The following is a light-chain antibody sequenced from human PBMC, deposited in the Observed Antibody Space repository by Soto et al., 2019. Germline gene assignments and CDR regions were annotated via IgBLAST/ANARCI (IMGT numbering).Light chain of an antibody. Sequence: LLMPPSPSALSVSPWERATLSCRASQSVSSNLAWYQQKPGQAPRLLIYGASIRATGVPARFSGSASGTEFTLTISSLLSEDFAVYYCQQYNKWPLTFGGVAKV. J-gene: IGKJ4*01. CDR2: GAS. CDR1: QSVSSN. V-gene: IGKV3-15*01. CDR3: QQYNKWPLT.